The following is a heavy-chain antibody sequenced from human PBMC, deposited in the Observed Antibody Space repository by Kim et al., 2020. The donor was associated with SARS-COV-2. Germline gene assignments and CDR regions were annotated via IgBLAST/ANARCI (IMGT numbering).Heavy chain of an antibody. D-gene: IGHD2-8*01. J-gene: IGHJ5*02. CDR3: ARQGMVLYNWFDP. CDR1: GGSISSSSYY. Sequence: SETLSLTCTVSGGSISSSSYYWGWIRQPPGKGLEWIGSIYYSGSTYYNPSLKSRVTISVDTSKNQFSLKLSSVTAADTAVYYCARQGMVLYNWFDPWGQG. V-gene: IGHV4-39*01. CDR2: IYYSGST.